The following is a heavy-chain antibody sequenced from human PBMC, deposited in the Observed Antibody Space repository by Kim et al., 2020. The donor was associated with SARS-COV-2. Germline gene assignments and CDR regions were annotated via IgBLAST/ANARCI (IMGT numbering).Heavy chain of an antibody. V-gene: IGHV4-34*01. D-gene: IGHD6-13*01. Sequence: GSTDYNPTLKSRVTISVYTSKNQFSLKLSSVTAADTAVYYGARGPGIADYWGQGTLVTVSS. CDR2: GST. J-gene: IGHJ4*02. CDR3: ARGPGIADY.